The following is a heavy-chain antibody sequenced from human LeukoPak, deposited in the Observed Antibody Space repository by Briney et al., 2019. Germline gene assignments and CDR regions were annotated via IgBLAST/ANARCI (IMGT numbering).Heavy chain of an antibody. D-gene: IGHD2-2*03. CDR3: ARAEPAGYCSSTSCYYPDY. CDR2: ISYDGSNK. V-gene: IGHV3-30-3*01. J-gene: IGHJ4*02. Sequence: PGGSLRLSCAASGFTFSSYAMHWVRQVPGKGLEWVAVISYDGSNKYYADSVKGRFTISRDNSKNTLYLQMNSLRAEDTAVYYCARAEPAGYCSSTSCYYPDYWGQGTLVTVSS. CDR1: GFTFSSYA.